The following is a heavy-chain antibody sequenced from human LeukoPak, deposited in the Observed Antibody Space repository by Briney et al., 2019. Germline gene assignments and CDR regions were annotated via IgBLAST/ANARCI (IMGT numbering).Heavy chain of an antibody. Sequence: GESLKISCKGSGYSSTNYWIGWVRQMPGKGLEWVGIIYLGDSDTRYSPSFQGQVTISADKSITTAYLQWSSLKASDTAIYYCARHPSYTSGWPLDYWGQGTLVTVSS. V-gene: IGHV5-51*01. CDR3: ARHPSYTSGWPLDY. CDR2: IYLGDSDT. D-gene: IGHD6-19*01. J-gene: IGHJ4*02. CDR1: GYSSTNYW.